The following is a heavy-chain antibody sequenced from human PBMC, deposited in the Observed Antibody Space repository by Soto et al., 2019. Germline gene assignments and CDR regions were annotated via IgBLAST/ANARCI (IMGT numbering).Heavy chain of an antibody. D-gene: IGHD2-15*01. CDR3: ARMGRSGRGAGGGWWVK. Sequence: EVQLVESGGGLVQPGGSLRLSCAASGFIFSDYWMHWVRQGPGKGLVWVSRINGDGRSTSYADSVKGRFTISRDNAKRTRYLQMNCLRAEDTAVYYSARMGRSGRGAGGGWWVKWGQGARVIVSS. V-gene: IGHV3-74*01. CDR2: INGDGRST. J-gene: IGHJ4*02. CDR1: GFIFSDYW.